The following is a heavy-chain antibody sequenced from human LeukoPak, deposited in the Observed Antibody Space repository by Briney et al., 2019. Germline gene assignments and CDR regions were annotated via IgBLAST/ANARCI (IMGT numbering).Heavy chain of an antibody. Sequence: PSETLSLTCTVSGSSINSADYWGWIRQPPGKGLEYIGSIFQSGRAYYNPSLESRITISMDTSKNQFSLKLDSVTAADTAVYYCARAVERYNFWSGYYRTDYYYYMDVWGKGTTVTVSS. CDR1: GSSINSADY. CDR3: ARAVERYNFWSGYYRTDYYYYMDV. D-gene: IGHD3-3*01. V-gene: IGHV4-38-2*02. CDR2: IFQSGRA. J-gene: IGHJ6*03.